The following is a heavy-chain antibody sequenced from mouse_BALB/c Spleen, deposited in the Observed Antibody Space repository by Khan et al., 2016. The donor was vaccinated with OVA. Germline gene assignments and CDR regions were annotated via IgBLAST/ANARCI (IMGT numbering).Heavy chain of an antibody. J-gene: IGHJ1*01. D-gene: IGHD1-2*01. CDR2: FNPNNGGA. CDR3: ARRDYYAYYWYFDV. V-gene: IGHV1-18*01. CDR1: GYTFTEYT. Sequence: VQLQQSGPELVKPGASVKISCKTSGYTFTEYTIHWVKQSHGKSLEWIGRFNPNNGGAHYNQKFKGKATLTVDKSSSTAYMELRSLTSEDYAVYYCARRDYYAYYWYFDVWGAGTTVTVSS.